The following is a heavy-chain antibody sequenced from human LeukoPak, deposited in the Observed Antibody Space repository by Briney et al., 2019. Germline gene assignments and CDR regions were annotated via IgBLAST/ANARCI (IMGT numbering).Heavy chain of an antibody. CDR1: GGTFSSYT. V-gene: IGHV1-69*02. CDR2: IIPILGIA. D-gene: IGHD2-2*01. Sequence: SVKVSCKASGGTFSSYTISWVRQAPGQRLEWMGRIIPILGIANYAQKFQGRVTITADKSTSTAYMELSSLRSEDTAVYYCARAPCSSTSCYSDLNWFDPWGQGTLVTVSS. J-gene: IGHJ5*02. CDR3: ARAPCSSTSCYSDLNWFDP.